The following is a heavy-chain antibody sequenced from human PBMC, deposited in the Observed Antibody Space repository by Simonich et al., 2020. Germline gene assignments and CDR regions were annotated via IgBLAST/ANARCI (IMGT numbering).Heavy chain of an antibody. CDR2: SSSSRSYI. V-gene: IGHV3-21*01. CDR1: GFTFSSYS. J-gene: IGHJ4*02. Sequence: EVQLVESGGGLVKPGGSLRLSCAASGFTFSSYSMNWVRQAPGRGRGWFSSSSSSRSYIYYADSVKGRFTISRDNAKNSLYLQMNSLRAEDTAVYYCARANERDYWGQGTLVTVSS. CDR3: ARANERDY. D-gene: IGHD1-1*01.